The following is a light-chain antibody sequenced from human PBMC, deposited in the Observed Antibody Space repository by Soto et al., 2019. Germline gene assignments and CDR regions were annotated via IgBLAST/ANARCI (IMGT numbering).Light chain of an antibody. V-gene: IGLV2-14*02. CDR1: SSYVGSYNL. CDR2: EVS. CDR3: SSYTSSSTYV. Sequence: SVLAQPAPLSGSPGQSITLSRTGTSSYVGSYNLVSWYQQHPGKAPKLMIYEVSNRPSGVSNRFSGSKSGNTASLTISGLQAEDEADYYCSSYTSSSTYVFGTGTKVTVL. J-gene: IGLJ1*01.